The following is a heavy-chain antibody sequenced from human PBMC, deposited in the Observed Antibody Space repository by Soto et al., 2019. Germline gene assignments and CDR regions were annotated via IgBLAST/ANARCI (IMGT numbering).Heavy chain of an antibody. V-gene: IGHV3-74*01. D-gene: IGHD1-26*01. CDR1: GFTFSRNW. CDR3: AKDGATRRPPDAFDI. J-gene: IGHJ3*02. CDR2: INSDGTTT. Sequence: GGSLRLSCAASGFTFSRNWMHWVRQAPGKGLVWLSRINSDGTTTTYADSVKGRFTISRDNSKNTVYLQMNSLRADDTAVYYCAKDGATRRPPDAFDIRGQGTIVTVSS.